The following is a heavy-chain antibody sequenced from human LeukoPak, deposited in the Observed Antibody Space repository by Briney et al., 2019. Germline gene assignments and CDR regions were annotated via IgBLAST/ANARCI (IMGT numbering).Heavy chain of an antibody. CDR2: ISAYNGNT. J-gene: IGHJ6*03. Sequence: ASVKVSCKASGYTFTSYGISWVRQAPGQGLEWMGWISAYNGNTNYAQKLQGRVTMTTDTSTSTAYMELRSLRSDDTAVYYCARGYCDFWSGYPYYYYYYMDVWGKGTTVTVSS. CDR3: ARGYCDFWSGYPYYYYYYMDV. CDR1: GYTFTSYG. D-gene: IGHD3-3*01. V-gene: IGHV1-18*01.